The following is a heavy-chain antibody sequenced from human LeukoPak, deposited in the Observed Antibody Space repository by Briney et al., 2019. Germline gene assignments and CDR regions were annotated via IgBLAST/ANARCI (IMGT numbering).Heavy chain of an antibody. CDR3: VRTSPDYYDSSGYPRAEYFQY. CDR1: GYTFTGYY. J-gene: IGHJ1*01. D-gene: IGHD3-22*01. Sequence: GASVKVSCKASGYTFTGYYMHWVRQAPGQGLEWMGWINPNSGGTNYAQKFQGRVTMTRDTSISTAYMELSSLRSEDTAVYYCVRTSPDYYDSSGYPRAEYFQYWGQGTLVSVSS. V-gene: IGHV1-2*02. CDR2: INPNSGGT.